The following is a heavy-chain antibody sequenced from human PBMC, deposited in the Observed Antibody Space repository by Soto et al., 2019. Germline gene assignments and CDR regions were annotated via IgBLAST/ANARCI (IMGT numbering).Heavy chain of an antibody. J-gene: IGHJ4*02. Sequence: EVQLVESGGGLVKPGGSLRLSCAASGFTFSSYSMNWVRQAPGKGLEWVSSISSSSSYIYYADLVKGRFTIASDNAKTSLYLQMNSLTADDTAVYYCARGIRWCQGTLVTVSS. D-gene: IGHD6-13*01. V-gene: IGHV3-21*01. CDR2: ISSSSSYI. CDR1: GFTFSSYS. CDR3: ARGIR.